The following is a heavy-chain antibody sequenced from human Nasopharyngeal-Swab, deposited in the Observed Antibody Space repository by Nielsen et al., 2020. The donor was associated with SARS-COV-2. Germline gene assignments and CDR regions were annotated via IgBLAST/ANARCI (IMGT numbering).Heavy chain of an antibody. Sequence: GESLKISCAASGFTFSNYAMHWVRQAPGKGLEWVAVISYDGSNKYYVDSVKGRFTISRDNSKNTLYLQMSSLRPEDTAVYYCVKDHIGYCSGGSCPAHFDFWGQGTLVTVSS. CDR2: ISYDGSNK. V-gene: IGHV3-30*18. CDR1: GFTFSNYA. CDR3: VKDHIGYCSGGSCPAHFDF. J-gene: IGHJ4*02. D-gene: IGHD2-15*01.